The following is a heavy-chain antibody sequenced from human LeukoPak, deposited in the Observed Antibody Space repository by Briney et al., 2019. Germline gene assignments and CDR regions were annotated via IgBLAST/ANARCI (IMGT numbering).Heavy chain of an antibody. D-gene: IGHD6-13*01. J-gene: IGHJ4*02. CDR3: AKKEYLYSSSWYGIDY. CDR1: GFTVSSNY. V-gene: IGHV3-30*18. CDR2: ISYDGSNK. Sequence: GGSLRLSCAASGFTVSSNYMSWVRQAPGKGLEWVAVISYDGSNKYYADSVKGRFTISRDNSKNTLYLQMNSLRAEDTAVYYCAKKEYLYSSSWYGIDYWGQGTLVTVSS.